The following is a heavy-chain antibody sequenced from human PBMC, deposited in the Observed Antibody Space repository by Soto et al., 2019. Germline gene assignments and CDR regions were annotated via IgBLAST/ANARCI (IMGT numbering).Heavy chain of an antibody. CDR1: GLAHSSFA. CDR2: IYDSGRGI. D-gene: IGHD2-2*02. V-gene: IGHV3-23*05. CDR3: AKDAVYHDGSCLIEH. Sequence: EVQLLESGGGLVQPGGSLSFSGTTSGLAHSSFAMMCVRQPPGKGQECVSGIYDSGRGIEHADSVKGRVTISSDNSKTTVSLHVTGPRADDTAVYYCAKDAVYHDGSCLIEHWGHGTPVTVSS. J-gene: IGHJ4*01.